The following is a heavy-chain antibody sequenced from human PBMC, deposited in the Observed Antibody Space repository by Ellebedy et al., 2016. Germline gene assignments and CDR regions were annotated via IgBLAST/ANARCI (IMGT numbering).Heavy chain of an antibody. J-gene: IGHJ1*01. CDR1: GGSINTYY. CDR3: ARVIEAFGKGRYFQY. D-gene: IGHD3-22*01. Sequence: SETLSLTCSVSGGSINTYYWGWLRQPPGRGLEWIGTISYTGSTNYNSSLKNRVTLSVDLSKNQFSLELTSVTAADTAVYYCARVIEAFGKGRYFQYWGQGTLVTVSS. CDR2: ISYTGST. V-gene: IGHV4-59*01.